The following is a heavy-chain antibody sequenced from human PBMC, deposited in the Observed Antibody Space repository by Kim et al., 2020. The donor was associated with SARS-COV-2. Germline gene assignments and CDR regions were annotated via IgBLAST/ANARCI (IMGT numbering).Heavy chain of an antibody. CDR3: ARDGERGWLRFKWGQYYYYGMDV. CDR1: GYTFTSYY. D-gene: IGHD5-12*01. V-gene: IGHV1-46*01. J-gene: IGHJ6*02. CDR2: INPSGGST. Sequence: ASVKVSCKASGYTFTSYYMHWVRQAPGQGLEWMGIINPSGGSTSYAQKFQGRVTMTRDTSTSTVYMELSSLRSEDTAVYYCARDGERGWLRFKWGQYYYYGMDVWGQGTTVTVSS.